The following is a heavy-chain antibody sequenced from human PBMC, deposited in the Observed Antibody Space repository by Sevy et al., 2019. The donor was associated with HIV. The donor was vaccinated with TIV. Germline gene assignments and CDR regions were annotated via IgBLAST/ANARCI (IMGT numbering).Heavy chain of an antibody. J-gene: IGHJ4*02. Sequence: ASVKDSCKASGYTFTGYYVHWVRQAPGQGLEWMGWINPNSGGTYFAKKFQDSVTMTTDTSVNTAYMELRSLRFDDTAVYYCARMGDYYDSSGYYPLKFWGQGTLVTVSS. V-gene: IGHV1-2*02. CDR2: INPNSGGT. CDR3: ARMGDYYDSSGYYPLKF. D-gene: IGHD3-22*01. CDR1: GYTFTGYY.